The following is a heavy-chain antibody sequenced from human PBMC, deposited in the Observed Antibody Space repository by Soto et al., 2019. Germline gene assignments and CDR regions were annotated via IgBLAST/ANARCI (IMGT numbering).Heavy chain of an antibody. CDR3: ARSLTEGYCTITGCYTRPLYGMDV. J-gene: IGHJ6*02. CDR1: GYTFSGYY. V-gene: IGHV1-2*02. Sequence: ASVEVSCKASGYTFSGYYIHWLRQAPGQGLEWMGWINPNSGGTNYAQKCQGRVTVTRDTPTSTAYMELSRLTSDDTAVYYCARSLTEGYCTITGCYTRPLYGMDVWGQGTTVTVSS. D-gene: IGHD2-2*02. CDR2: INPNSGGT.